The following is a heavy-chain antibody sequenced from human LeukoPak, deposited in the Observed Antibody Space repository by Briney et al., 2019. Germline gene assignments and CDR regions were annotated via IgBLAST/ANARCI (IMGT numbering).Heavy chain of an antibody. V-gene: IGHV4-34*01. Sequence: PSETLTLTCAVYGVSFSDYYWSWIRQPPGKGLEWVGEINHSGSTNYNASLKSRVTISVDTSKNQFSLKLSSVTAADTAVYYCARGGVGGDPYSSSGCDFDYWGQGTLVTVSS. CDR3: ARGGVGGDPYSSSGCDFDY. CDR1: GVSFSDYY. CDR2: INHSGST. D-gene: IGHD6-13*01. J-gene: IGHJ4*02.